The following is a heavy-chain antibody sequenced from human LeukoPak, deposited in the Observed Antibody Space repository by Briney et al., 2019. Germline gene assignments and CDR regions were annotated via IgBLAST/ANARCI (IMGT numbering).Heavy chain of an antibody. D-gene: IGHD3-22*01. Sequence: PGGSLRLSCAASGFTFSSYGMHWVRQAPGKGLEWVAVILSGGSKEFYTDSVKGRFTISRDNSKNTLYLQLDSLTAEDTAVYYCSRGLVGYYHDSSTYPDSWGQGTLVTVSS. CDR3: SRGLVGYYHDSSTYPDS. V-gene: IGHV3-33*01. CDR1: GFTFSSYG. CDR2: ILSGGSKE. J-gene: IGHJ4*02.